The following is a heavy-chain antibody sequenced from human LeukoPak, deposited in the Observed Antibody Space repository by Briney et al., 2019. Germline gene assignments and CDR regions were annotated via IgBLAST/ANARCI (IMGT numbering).Heavy chain of an antibody. CDR2: ISYDGSNK. Sequence: GGSLRLSCAASGFTFSSYAMHWVRQAPGKGLEWVAVISYDGSNKYYADSVKGRFTISRDNAKNSLYLQMNSLRAEDTAVYYCARDQYYYDSSGYYPDAFDIWGQGTMVTVSS. D-gene: IGHD3-22*01. V-gene: IGHV3-30-3*01. CDR1: GFTFSSYA. J-gene: IGHJ3*02. CDR3: ARDQYYYDSSGYYPDAFDI.